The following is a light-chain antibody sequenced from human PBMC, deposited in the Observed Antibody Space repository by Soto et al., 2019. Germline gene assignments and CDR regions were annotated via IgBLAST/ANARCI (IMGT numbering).Light chain of an antibody. Sequence: IQLNKSPASLSAYVGDRVTITCRASQDISSYLGWYQQKPGKAPKLLIYAASTLQRGVPSRFSGSGSGTDFTLTISSLQPEDFATYYCQQLNTYPSTFGGGTNVDI. CDR3: QQLNTYPST. J-gene: IGKJ4*01. V-gene: IGKV1-9*01. CDR1: QDISSY. CDR2: AAS.